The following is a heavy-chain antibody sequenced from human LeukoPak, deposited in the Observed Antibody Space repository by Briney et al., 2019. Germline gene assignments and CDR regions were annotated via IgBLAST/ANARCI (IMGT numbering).Heavy chain of an antibody. J-gene: IGHJ4*02. V-gene: IGHV3-74*01. Sequence: GGSLRLSCAASGFTLSTYWMHCVRRAPGGGLVWVSRINSEGSSTTYADSVKGRFTISRDNAKTILYLQMNSLRAEDTAVYYCARFGYCSGGSCYRLDYWGQGTLVTVSS. CDR1: GFTLSTYW. D-gene: IGHD2-15*01. CDR3: ARFGYCSGGSCYRLDY. CDR2: INSEGSST.